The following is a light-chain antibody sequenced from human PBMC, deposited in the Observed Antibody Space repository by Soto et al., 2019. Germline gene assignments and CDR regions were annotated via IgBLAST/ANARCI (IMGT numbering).Light chain of an antibody. CDR1: QTIRSD. CDR3: HQYNTWPLS. J-gene: IGKJ4*01. Sequence: EIVMTQSPVTLSVSPGERATLSCRASQTIRSDLAWYQQKPGQAPRLLISDASTRATIIPARFNGSGSGTEFTLAISSLQSEDFAIYYCHQYNTWPLSFGGGTKVEIK. V-gene: IGKV3-15*01. CDR2: DAS.